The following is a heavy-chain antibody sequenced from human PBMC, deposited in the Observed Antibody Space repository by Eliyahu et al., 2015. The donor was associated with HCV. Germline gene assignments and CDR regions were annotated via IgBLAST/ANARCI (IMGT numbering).Heavy chain of an antibody. CDR1: GYTFTSYY. J-gene: IGHJ5*02. CDR3: ARDGNYDSSGYYQGYNWFDP. V-gene: IGHV1-46*01. CDR2: INPSGGST. D-gene: IGHD3-22*01. Sequence: QVQLVQSGAEVKKPGASVKVSCKASGYTFTSYYMHWVRQAPGQGLEWMGIINPSGGSTSYTQKFQGRVTMTRDTSTSTVYMELSSLRSEDTAVYYCARDGNYDSSGYYQGYNWFDPWGQGTLVTVSS.